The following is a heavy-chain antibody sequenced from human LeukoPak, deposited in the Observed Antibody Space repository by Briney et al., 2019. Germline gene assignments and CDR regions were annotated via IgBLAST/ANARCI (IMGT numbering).Heavy chain of an antibody. Sequence: TPETLSLTCTVSGGSISSYYWSWIRQPPGKGLEWIGYIYYSGSTNYNPSLKSRVTISVDTSKNQFSLKLSSVTAADTAVYYCARKLGSSGRNSNWYFDLWGRGTLVTVSS. CDR3: ARKLGSSGRNSNWYFDL. CDR2: IYYSGST. D-gene: IGHD3-22*01. V-gene: IGHV4-59*01. J-gene: IGHJ2*01. CDR1: GGSISSYY.